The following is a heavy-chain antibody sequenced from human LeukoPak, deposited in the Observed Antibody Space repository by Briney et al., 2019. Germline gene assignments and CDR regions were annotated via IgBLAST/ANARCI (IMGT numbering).Heavy chain of an antibody. D-gene: IGHD3-22*01. CDR2: IYYSGST. CDR3: ARLATYYYNSSGFDY. V-gene: IGHV4-39*01. CDR1: GGSISSSSYS. J-gene: IGHJ4*02. Sequence: SETLSLTCTVSGGSISSSSYSWGWIRQPPGKGLEWIGSIYYSGSTYYNPSLKSRVTISVDTSKKQSSLKLSSVTAADTAVYYCARLATYYYNSSGFDYWGQGTLVTVSS.